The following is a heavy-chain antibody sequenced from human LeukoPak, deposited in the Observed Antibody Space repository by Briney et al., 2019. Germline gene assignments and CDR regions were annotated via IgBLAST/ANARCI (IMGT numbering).Heavy chain of an antibody. Sequence: ASVKVSCKASGYTFTSYDINWVRQATGQGLEWMGWMNPNSGNTGYAQKFQGRVTITRNTSISTAYMELCSLRSEDTAVYYCARVSVPSRWYAYWGQGTLVTVSS. J-gene: IGHJ4*02. V-gene: IGHV1-8*03. D-gene: IGHD6-19*01. CDR2: MNPNSGNT. CDR3: ARVSVPSRWYAY. CDR1: GYTFTSYD.